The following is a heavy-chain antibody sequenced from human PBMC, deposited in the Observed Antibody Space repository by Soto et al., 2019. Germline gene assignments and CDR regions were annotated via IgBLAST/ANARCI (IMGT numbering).Heavy chain of an antibody. D-gene: IGHD3-3*01. J-gene: IGHJ5*02. CDR1: GGSFSGYY. CDR3: ARGAFWSGKNWFDP. V-gene: IGHV4-34*01. Sequence: SLTGAVYGGSFSGYYWSWIRKPPGKGLEWIGEINHSGSTNYNPSLKSRVTISVDTSKNKFSLKLSSVTAADTAVYYCARGAFWSGKNWFDPWGQGTLGTVDS. CDR2: INHSGST.